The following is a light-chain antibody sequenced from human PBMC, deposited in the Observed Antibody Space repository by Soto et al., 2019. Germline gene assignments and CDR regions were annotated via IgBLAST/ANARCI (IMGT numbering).Light chain of an antibody. CDR2: EAT. CDR3: CSFAGSNSGV. V-gene: IGLV2-23*01. CDR1: SSDVGTYDL. J-gene: IGLJ3*02. Sequence: QSALTQPASVSGSRGQSITISCTGSSSDVGTYDLVSWYQHHPGAAPKLMIYEATRRPSGISNRFSGSKSGNTASLTISGLQAEDEADYYCCSFAGSNSGVFGGGTQLTVL.